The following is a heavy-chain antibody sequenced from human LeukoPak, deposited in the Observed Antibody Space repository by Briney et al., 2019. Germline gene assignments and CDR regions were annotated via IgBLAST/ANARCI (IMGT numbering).Heavy chain of an antibody. D-gene: IGHD3-10*01. V-gene: IGHV4-38-2*02. CDR1: AYSISGGYY. J-gene: IGHJ4*02. CDR2: IYHSGST. CDR3: ARASRAYGSGSYYNVLFDY. Sequence: SETLSLTCTVSAYSISGGYYWGWIRQPPGKGLEWIGSIYHSGSTSYNPSHKSRVTISVDTSKNQFSLKLSSVTAADTAVYYCARASRAYGSGSYYNVLFDYWGQGTLVTVSS.